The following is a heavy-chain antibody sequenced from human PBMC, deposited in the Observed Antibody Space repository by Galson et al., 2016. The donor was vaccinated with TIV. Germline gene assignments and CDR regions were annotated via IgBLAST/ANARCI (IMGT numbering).Heavy chain of an antibody. Sequence: PRLSCAASGFLFTEYYMSWIRQAPGKGLEWVSYISSSSSFRNYADSVKGRFTISRDNAKVYLQMNSLRVEDTAVYYCARDYGEVRGDNWYFDLWGRGTLVTVSS. CDR3: ARDYGEVRGDNWYFDL. D-gene: IGHD3-10*01. CDR2: ISSSSSFR. J-gene: IGHJ2*01. V-gene: IGHV3-11*05. CDR1: GFLFTEYY.